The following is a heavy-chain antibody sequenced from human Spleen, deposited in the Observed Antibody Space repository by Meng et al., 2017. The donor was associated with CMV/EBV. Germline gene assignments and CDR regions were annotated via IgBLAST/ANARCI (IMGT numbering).Heavy chain of an antibody. CDR2: IRAYHGTT. CDR3: ARDQQLIPAEYFQH. J-gene: IGHJ1*01. CDR1: CYTFTTYV. D-gene: IGHD6-13*01. V-gene: IGHV1-18*01. Sequence: ASCYTFTTYVLSWLRQAPGQGLEWRGWIRAYHGTTIYAQKVQGRVTMTTDASTNTAYLELRSLRSDDTAVYYCARDQQLIPAEYFQHWGPGTLVTVSS.